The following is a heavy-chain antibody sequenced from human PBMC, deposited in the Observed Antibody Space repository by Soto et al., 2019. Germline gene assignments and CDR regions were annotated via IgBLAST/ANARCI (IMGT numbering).Heavy chain of an antibody. CDR2: ITYDGSFQ. D-gene: IGHD1-7*01. Sequence: SLRLSCQASGFNFDNYGMHWVRQAPGKGLEWVAVITYDGSFQYYADSVKGRFTISRGNSKNTLSLHLNTLKPEDTAVYHCAKDRVGGTFYTPLAFWGQGTLVTVSS. J-gene: IGHJ4*02. V-gene: IGHV3-30*18. CDR3: AKDRVGGTFYTPLAF. CDR1: GFNFDNYG.